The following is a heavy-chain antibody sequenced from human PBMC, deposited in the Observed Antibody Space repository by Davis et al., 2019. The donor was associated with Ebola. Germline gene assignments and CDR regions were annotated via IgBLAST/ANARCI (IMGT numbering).Heavy chain of an antibody. D-gene: IGHD2-15*01. CDR1: GFTFSSYG. J-gene: IGHJ6*02. Sequence: GESLKISCAASGFTFSSYGMHWVRQAPGKGLEWVAVISYDGSNKYYADSVKGRFTISRDNSKNTLYLQMNSLRAEDTAVYYCAREDIVVVVAATDYYYYGMDVWGQGTTVTVSS. V-gene: IGHV3-30*03. CDR3: AREDIVVVVAATDYYYYGMDV. CDR2: ISYDGSNK.